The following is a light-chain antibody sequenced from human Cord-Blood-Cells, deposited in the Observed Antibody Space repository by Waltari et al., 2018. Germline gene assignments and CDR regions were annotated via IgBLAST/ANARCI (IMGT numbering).Light chain of an antibody. CDR3: QQRSNWYT. CDR1: QSVSSY. J-gene: IGKJ2*01. Sequence: EIVLTQSPATLSLSPGERATLSCRDSQSVSSYLAWYQQKPGQAPRLLIYDASNRATGIPARFSGRGSGTDFTLTISSLEPEDFAVYYCQQRSNWYTFGQGTKLEIK. CDR2: DAS. V-gene: IGKV3-11*01.